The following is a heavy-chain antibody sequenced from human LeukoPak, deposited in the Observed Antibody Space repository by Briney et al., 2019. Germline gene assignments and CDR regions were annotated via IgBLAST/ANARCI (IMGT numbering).Heavy chain of an antibody. D-gene: IGHD3-3*01. CDR3: ARGSRRSEYFDY. J-gene: IGHJ4*02. V-gene: IGHV4-59*01. CDR2: IYYSGST. Sequence: SETLSLTCTVSGGSISSYYWSWIRQPPGKGLEWIGYIYYSGSTNYNPSLKSRVTISVDTSNNQFALKLRSVTAADTAVSYCARGSRRSEYFDYWGQGTLVTVSS. CDR1: GGSISSYY.